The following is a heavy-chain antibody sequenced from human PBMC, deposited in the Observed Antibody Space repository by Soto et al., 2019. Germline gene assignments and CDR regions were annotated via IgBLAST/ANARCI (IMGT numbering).Heavy chain of an antibody. V-gene: IGHV1-46*03. CDR3: AILSLPMVRGVTPDY. J-gene: IGHJ4*02. CDR1: GYTFTSYY. D-gene: IGHD3-10*01. Sequence: QVQLVQSGAEVKKPGASVKVSCKASGYTFTSYYMHWVRQAPGQGLEWRGIINPSGGSTSYAQKFQGRVTMTSDTSTSTVYMELSSLRSEDTAVYYCAILSLPMVRGVTPDYWGQGTLVTVSS. CDR2: INPSGGST.